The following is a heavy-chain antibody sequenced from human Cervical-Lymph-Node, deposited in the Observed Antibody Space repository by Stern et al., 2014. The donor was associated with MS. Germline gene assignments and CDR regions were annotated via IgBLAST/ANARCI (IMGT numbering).Heavy chain of an antibody. CDR1: GYTFIARY. Sequence: QLVQSGAELEKPGASVKVSCQASGYTFIARYIHWVRQAPGEGLDWMGRINPNTGVTNYAQKFQGRVTMTRDTSISTAYLELLSLTSDDTAVYFCARETYDNAVYHYFDYWGPGSLVTVSS. J-gene: IGHJ4*02. CDR3: ARETYDNAVYHYFDY. CDR2: INPNTGVT. V-gene: IGHV1-2*06. D-gene: IGHD3-22*01.